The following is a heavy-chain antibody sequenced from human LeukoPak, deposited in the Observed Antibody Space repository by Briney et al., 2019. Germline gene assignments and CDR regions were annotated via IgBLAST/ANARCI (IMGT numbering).Heavy chain of an antibody. CDR1: GFTFSSYW. J-gene: IGHJ6*02. CDR3: ARVPYSSGWYHYYYYDMDV. V-gene: IGHV3-7*03. D-gene: IGHD6-19*01. Sequence: GGSLRLSCAASGFTFSSYWMSWVRQAPGKGLEWVANIKQDGSEKYYVDSVKGRFTISRGNAKNSLYLQMNSLRAEDTAVYYCARVPYSSGWYHYYYYDMDVWGQGTTVTVSS. CDR2: IKQDGSEK.